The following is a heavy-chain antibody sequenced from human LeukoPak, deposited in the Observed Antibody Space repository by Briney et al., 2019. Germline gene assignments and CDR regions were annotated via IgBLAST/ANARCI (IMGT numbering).Heavy chain of an antibody. Sequence: PGGSLRLSCAASGFTFSSFGMHWVRQGPGKGLEGGAFIRYDGSNTYYVDSVKGRFTISRDNSKNTLYLQMNSLRAEDTAVYYCAKEYLEWFPMDVWGKGTKVTISS. D-gene: IGHD3-9*01. CDR3: AKEYLEWFPMDV. CDR1: GFTFSSFG. J-gene: IGHJ6*03. CDR2: IRYDGSNT. V-gene: IGHV3-30*02.